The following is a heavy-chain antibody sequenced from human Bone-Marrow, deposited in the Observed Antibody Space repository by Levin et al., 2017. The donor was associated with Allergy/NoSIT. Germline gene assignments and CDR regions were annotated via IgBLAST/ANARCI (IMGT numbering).Heavy chain of an antibody. J-gene: IGHJ4*02. CDR3: TPSHTVTLDY. CDR2: IRSKANSYAT. V-gene: IGHV3-73*01. Sequence: LSLTCAASGFTFSGSAMHWVRQASGKGLEWVGRIRSKANSYATAYAASVKGRFTISRDDSKNTAYLQMNSLKTEDTAVYYCTPSHTVTLDYWGQGTLVTVSS. D-gene: IGHD4-11*01. CDR1: GFTFSGSA.